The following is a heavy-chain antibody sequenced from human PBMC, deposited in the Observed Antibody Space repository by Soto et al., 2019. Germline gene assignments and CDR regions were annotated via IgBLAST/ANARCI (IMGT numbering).Heavy chain of an antibody. Sequence: QVQLVQSGAEVKKPGASVKVSCKASGYTFTSYAMHWVRQAPGQRLEWMGWINAGNGNTKYSQKFQGRVTITRDTSASTAYMELSSLRSEDTAVYYCATRGRSLGYYYGMDVWGHGTTVTVSS. V-gene: IGHV1-3*01. D-gene: IGHD3-10*01. J-gene: IGHJ6*02. CDR1: GYTFTSYA. CDR3: ATRGRSLGYYYGMDV. CDR2: INAGNGNT.